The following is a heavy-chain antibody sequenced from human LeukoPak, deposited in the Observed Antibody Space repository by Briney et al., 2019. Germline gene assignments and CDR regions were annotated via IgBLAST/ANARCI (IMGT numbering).Heavy chain of an antibody. V-gene: IGHV3-30*18. CDR3: AKDTRWGTVDY. CDR2: ISYDGSNK. Sequence: GGSLRLSCAASGFTFSSYGMHWVRQAPGKGLEWVAVISYDGSNKYYAVSVKGRFTISRDNSKNTLYLQMNSLRAEDTAVYYCAKDTRWGTVDYWGQGTLVTVSS. D-gene: IGHD2-8*02. J-gene: IGHJ4*02. CDR1: GFTFSSYG.